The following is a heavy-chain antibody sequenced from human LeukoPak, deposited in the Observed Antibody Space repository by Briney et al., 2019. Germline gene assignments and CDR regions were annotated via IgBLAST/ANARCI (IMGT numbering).Heavy chain of an antibody. J-gene: IGHJ6*03. CDR3: ARVFGGPAKPSATEVTPHSYYYYYMDV. V-gene: IGHV1-8*01. D-gene: IGHD4-23*01. CDR1: GYTFTSYD. Sequence: GASVKVSCKASGYTFTSYDINWVRQATGQGLEWMGWMNPNSGNTGYAQKFQGRVTMTRNTSISTAYMELSSLRSEDTAVYYCARVFGGPAKPSATEVTPHSYYYYYMDVWGKGTTVTVSS. CDR2: MNPNSGNT.